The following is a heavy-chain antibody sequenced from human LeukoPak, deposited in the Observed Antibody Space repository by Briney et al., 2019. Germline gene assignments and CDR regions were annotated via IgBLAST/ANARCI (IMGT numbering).Heavy chain of an antibody. V-gene: IGHV4-59*01. CDR2: IYYSGST. CDR3: ARGGDILTGYYFDY. J-gene: IGHJ4*02. D-gene: IGHD3-9*01. Sequence: PSETLSLTCTVSGGSISSYYWSWIRQPPGKGLEWIGYIYYSGSTNYNPSLKSRVTISVDTSKNQFSLKLSSVTAADTAVYYCARGGDILTGYYFDYWGQGTPVTVSS. CDR1: GGSISSYY.